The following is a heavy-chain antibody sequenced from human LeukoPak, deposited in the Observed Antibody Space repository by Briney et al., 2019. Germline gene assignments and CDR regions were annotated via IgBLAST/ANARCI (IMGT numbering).Heavy chain of an antibody. CDR1: GFTFSSYG. CDR2: ISYDGSNK. Sequence: GRSLRLSCAASGFTFSSYGMHWVRQAPGKGLEWVAVISYDGSNKYYADSVKGRFTISRDNSKNTLYLQMNSLRAEDTAVYYCVKVITMVRGVIKNHYGMDVWGKGTTVTVSS. V-gene: IGHV3-30*18. J-gene: IGHJ6*04. CDR3: VKVITMVRGVIKNHYGMDV. D-gene: IGHD3-10*01.